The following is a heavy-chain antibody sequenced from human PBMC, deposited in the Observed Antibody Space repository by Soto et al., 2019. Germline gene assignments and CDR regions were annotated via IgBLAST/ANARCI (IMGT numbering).Heavy chain of an antibody. J-gene: IGHJ6*02. CDR3: ARLREYYDSSGPLYYYYGMDV. CDR2: IDPSDSYT. Sequence: PGESLKISCKGSGYSFTSYWISWVRQMPGKGLEWMGRIDPSDSYTNYSPSFQGHVTISADKSISTAYLQWSSLKASDTAMYYCARLREYYDSSGPLYYYYGMDVWGQGTTVTVSS. CDR1: GYSFTSYW. D-gene: IGHD3-22*01. V-gene: IGHV5-10-1*01.